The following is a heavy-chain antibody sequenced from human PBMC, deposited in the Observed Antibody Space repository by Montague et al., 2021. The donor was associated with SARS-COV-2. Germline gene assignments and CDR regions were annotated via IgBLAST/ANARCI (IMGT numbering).Heavy chain of an antibody. CDR1: GFTFSSYA. CDR3: ASEDIVVVVGAFDI. D-gene: IGHD2-2*01. V-gene: IGHV3-30*04. Sequence: SLRLSCAASGFTFSSYAMHWVRQAPGKGLEWVAVISYDGSNKYYADSVKGRFTISRDNSMNTLYLQMNSLRAEDTAVYYCASEDIVVVVGAFDIWGQGTMITVSS. J-gene: IGHJ3*02. CDR2: ISYDGSNK.